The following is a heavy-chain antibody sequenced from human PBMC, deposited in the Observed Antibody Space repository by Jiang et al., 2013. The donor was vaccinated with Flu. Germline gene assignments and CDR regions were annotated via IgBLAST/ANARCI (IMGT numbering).Heavy chain of an antibody. V-gene: IGHV1-3*01. J-gene: IGHJ6*02. D-gene: IGHD2-2*01. CDR2: INAGNGNT. Sequence: SGAEVKKPGASVKVSCKASGYTFTSYAMHWVRQAPGQRLEWMGWINAGNGNTKYSQKFQGRVTITRDTSASTAYMELSSLRSEDTAVYYCARNQYQLLVRGDYYYYYGMDVVGAKGPRSPSP. CDR1: GYTFTSYA. CDR3: ARNQYQLLVRGDYYYYYGMDV.